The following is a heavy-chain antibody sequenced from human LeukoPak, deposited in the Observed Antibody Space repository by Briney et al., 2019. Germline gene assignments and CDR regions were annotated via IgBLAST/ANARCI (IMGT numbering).Heavy chain of an antibody. J-gene: IGHJ4*02. D-gene: IGHD6-6*01. V-gene: IGHV4-34*01. Sequence: SETLSLTCAVYGGSFSGYYWSWIRQPPGKGLEWIGEINHSGSTNYNPSLKSRVTISVGTSKNQFSLKLSSVTAADTAVYYCASRGVAARSGSPFDYWGQGTLVTVSS. CDR2: INHSGST. CDR1: GGSFSGYY. CDR3: ASRGVAARSGSPFDY.